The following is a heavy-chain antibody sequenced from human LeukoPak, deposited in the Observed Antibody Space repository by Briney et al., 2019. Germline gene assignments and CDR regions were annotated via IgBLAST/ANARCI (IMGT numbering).Heavy chain of an antibody. CDR3: ARHEIVVVVAAKSWFDP. V-gene: IGHV4-38-2*01. D-gene: IGHD2-15*01. Sequence: PSETLSLTCAVSGYSISSGYYWGWIRQPPGKGLEWIGSIYYSGSTYYNPSLKSRVTISVDTSKNQFSLKLSSVTAADTAVYYCARHEIVVVVAAKSWFDPWGQGTLVTVSS. CDR1: GYSISSGYY. CDR2: IYYSGST. J-gene: IGHJ5*02.